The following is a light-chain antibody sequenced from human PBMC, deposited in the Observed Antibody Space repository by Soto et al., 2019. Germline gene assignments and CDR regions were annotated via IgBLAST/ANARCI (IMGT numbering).Light chain of an antibody. CDR1: SGHSSYA. CDR2: INSDGSH. CDR3: QTWGTGPWV. V-gene: IGLV4-69*01. Sequence: QAVLTLSPSASASLGASVRLTCTLSSGHSSYAIAWHQQQPEKGPRYLMKINSDGSHRKGDGIPDRFSGSSSGAERYLTISSLQSEDEADYYCQTWGTGPWVFGGGTKLTVL. J-gene: IGLJ3*02.